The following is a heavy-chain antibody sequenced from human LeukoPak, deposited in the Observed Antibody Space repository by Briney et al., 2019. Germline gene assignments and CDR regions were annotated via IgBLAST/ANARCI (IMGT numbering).Heavy chain of an antibody. CDR2: ISAYNGNT. Sequence: ASVKVSCKASGYTFTSYDINWVRQATGQGLEWMGWISAYNGNTNYAQKLQGRVTMTTDTSTSTAYMELRSLRSDDTAVYYCARADEYYYYYYMDVWGKGTTVTVSS. V-gene: IGHV1-18*01. J-gene: IGHJ6*03. CDR3: ARADEYYYYYYMDV. CDR1: GYTFTSYD.